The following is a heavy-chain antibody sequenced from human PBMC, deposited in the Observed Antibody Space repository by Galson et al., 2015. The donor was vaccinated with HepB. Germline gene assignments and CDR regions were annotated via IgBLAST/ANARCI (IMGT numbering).Heavy chain of an antibody. CDR1: GGTFSSYA. CDR3: ARVGLNGYSSSWYRRGGYYYYGMDV. D-gene: IGHD6-13*01. CDR2: IIPIFGTA. J-gene: IGHJ6*02. Sequence: SVKVSCKASGGTFSSYAISWVRQAPGQGLEWMGGIIPIFGTANYAQKFQGRVTITADESTSTAYMELSSLRSEDTAVYYCARVGLNGYSSSWYRRGGYYYYGMDVWGQGTTVTVSS. V-gene: IGHV1-69*13.